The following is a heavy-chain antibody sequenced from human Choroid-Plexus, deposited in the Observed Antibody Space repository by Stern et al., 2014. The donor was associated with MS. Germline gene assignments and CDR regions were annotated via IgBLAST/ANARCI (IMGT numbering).Heavy chain of an antibody. CDR3: AKDRWGDGYPIFDY. D-gene: IGHD5-24*01. CDR2: TSYVGSNK. J-gene: IGHJ4*02. CDR1: GFNFNYYA. V-gene: IGHV3-30*18. Sequence: MQLVESGGGVVQPGRSLRLSCAASGFNFNYYAMHWVRQAPGKGLEWVASTSYVGSNKNYADSVKGRFTISRDNSKNTLYLQMNSLRAADTAVYYCAKDRWGDGYPIFDYWGQGTVVTVSS.